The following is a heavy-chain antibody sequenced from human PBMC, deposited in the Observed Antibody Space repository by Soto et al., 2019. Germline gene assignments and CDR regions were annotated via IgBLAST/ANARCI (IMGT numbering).Heavy chain of an antibody. CDR1: GFTFSSYW. CDR3: ARGVRGAYGLDI. Sequence: EVQLVESGGGLVQPGGSLRLSCAASGFTFSSYWMHWVRQAPGKGLVWVSRINSDGSRTNYADSVKGRFTISRDNAKNTLYLQMNSLRAAETAVYYCARGVRGAYGLDIWGQGTMVTVSS. V-gene: IGHV3-74*01. CDR2: INSDGSRT. D-gene: IGHD2-21*01. J-gene: IGHJ3*02.